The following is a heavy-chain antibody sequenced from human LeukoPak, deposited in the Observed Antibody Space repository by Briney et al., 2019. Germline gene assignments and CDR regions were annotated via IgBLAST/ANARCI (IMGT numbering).Heavy chain of an antibody. CDR3: ARMEDYYFDY. Sequence: PGGSLRLSCAASGFTFSSYWMHWVRHAPGKGLVWVSRINCDGSSTSYADSVKGRFTISRDNAKNTLYLQMNSLRAEDTAVYYCARMEDYYFDYWGQGTLVTVSS. CDR1: GFTFSSYW. V-gene: IGHV3-74*01. D-gene: IGHD3-3*01. CDR2: INCDGSST. J-gene: IGHJ4*02.